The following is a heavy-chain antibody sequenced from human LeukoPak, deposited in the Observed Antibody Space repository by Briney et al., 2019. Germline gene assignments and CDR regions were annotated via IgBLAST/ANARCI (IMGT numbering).Heavy chain of an antibody. CDR2: ISSSSSYI. Sequence: GGSLRLSCAASGFTFSSYSMNWVRQAPGKGLEWVLSISSSSSYIYYADSVKGRFTISRDNANNSLYLQMNSLRAEDTAVYYCARDLLGATTLYNYWGQGTLVTVSS. D-gene: IGHD1-26*01. CDR1: GFTFSSYS. J-gene: IGHJ4*02. CDR3: ARDLLGATTLYNY. V-gene: IGHV3-21*01.